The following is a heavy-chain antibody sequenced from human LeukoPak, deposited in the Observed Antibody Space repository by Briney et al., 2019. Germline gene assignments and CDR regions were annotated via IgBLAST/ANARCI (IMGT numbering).Heavy chain of an antibody. V-gene: IGHV3-30*18. CDR1: GFTFSSYG. Sequence: PGRSLRLSCAASGFTFSSYGMHWVRQAPGKGLECVAVISYDGSNKYYADSVKGRFTISRDNSKNTLYLQMNSLRAEDTAVYYCAKVAVAGIDSDYWGQGTLVTVSS. D-gene: IGHD6-19*01. CDR3: AKVAVAGIDSDY. J-gene: IGHJ4*02. CDR2: ISYDGSNK.